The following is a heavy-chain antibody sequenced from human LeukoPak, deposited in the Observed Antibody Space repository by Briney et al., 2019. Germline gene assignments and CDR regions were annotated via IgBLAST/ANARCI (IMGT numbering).Heavy chain of an antibody. J-gene: IGHJ4*02. Sequence: GGSLRLSCATSGFSFSSYGMHWVRQAPGKGLEWVAVIWNDGRDKFYADSVKGRFTISRDNSKNTLDLQMNSLRAEDTAVYFCARGRVVVAAPIDYWGQGTLVTASS. CDR2: IWNDGRDK. V-gene: IGHV3-33*01. D-gene: IGHD2-15*01. CDR3: ARGRVVVAAPIDY. CDR1: GFSFSSYG.